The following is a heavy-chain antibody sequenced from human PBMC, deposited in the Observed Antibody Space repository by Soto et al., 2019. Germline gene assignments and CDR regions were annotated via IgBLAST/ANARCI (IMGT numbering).Heavy chain of an antibody. CDR1: GFSVWNYW. CDR2: INYVQSQR. CDR3: AKDRRYYDNIGYCFGY. V-gene: IGHV3-7*03. J-gene: IGHJ4*02. D-gene: IGHD3-22*01. Sequence: SLRLSCAASGFSVWNYWMTWIRQAPGKGLEWVASINYVQSQRYYLDSVMGRFTISTDNAKNSLLLQMDYLRVEDTALYYCAKDRRYYDNIGYCFGYWGQGALVTVSS.